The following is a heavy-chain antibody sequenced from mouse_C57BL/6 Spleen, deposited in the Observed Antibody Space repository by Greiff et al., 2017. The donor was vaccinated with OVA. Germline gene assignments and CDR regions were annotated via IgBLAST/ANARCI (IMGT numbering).Heavy chain of an antibody. Sequence: QVQLKESGPGLVQPSQSLSITCTVSGFSLTSYGVHWVRQSPGKGLEWLGVIWSGGSTDYNAAFISRLSISKDNSKSQVFFKMNSLQADDTAIYYCARSTTVVDYYAMDYWGQGTSVTVSS. V-gene: IGHV2-2*01. CDR2: IWSGGST. J-gene: IGHJ4*01. D-gene: IGHD1-1*01. CDR1: GFSLTSYG. CDR3: ARSTTVVDYYAMDY.